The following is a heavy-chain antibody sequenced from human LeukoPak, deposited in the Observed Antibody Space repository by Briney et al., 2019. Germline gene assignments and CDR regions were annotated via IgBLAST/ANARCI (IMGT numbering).Heavy chain of an antibody. CDR3: ARWYGSGTRNPWFDS. V-gene: IGHV4-59*12. D-gene: IGHD3-10*01. J-gene: IGHJ5*01. Sequence: SETLSLTCTVSGASISNYYWSWIRQPPGKGLECIGYVSYSGRTNHNPSLKSRVTISADTSKNQFSLKMEFVTAADTAVYYCARWYGSGTRNPWFDSWGQGARVTVSS. CDR2: VSYSGRT. CDR1: GASISNYY.